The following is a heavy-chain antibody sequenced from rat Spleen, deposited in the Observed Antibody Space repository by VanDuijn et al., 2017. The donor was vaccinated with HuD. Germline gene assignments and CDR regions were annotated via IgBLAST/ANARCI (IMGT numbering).Heavy chain of an antibody. D-gene: IGHD1-9*01. CDR1: GFTFSDYY. Sequence: EVQLAESGGGLVQPGRSLKLSCAASGFTFSDYYMAWVRQAPTGSLDWVASINTGGGNTYYRESVKGRSTISRDDAKGTLYLQMDSLRSEDTATYYCVRHGYTRYYFDYWGQGVMVTVSS. CDR2: INTGGGNT. CDR3: VRHGYTRYYFDY. V-gene: IGHV5-25*01. J-gene: IGHJ2*01.